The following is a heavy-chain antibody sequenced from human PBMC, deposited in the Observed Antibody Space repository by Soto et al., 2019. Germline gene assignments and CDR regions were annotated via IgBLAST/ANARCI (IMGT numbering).Heavy chain of an antibody. J-gene: IGHJ4*02. D-gene: IGHD3-10*01. Sequence: EVQLLESGGGLVQPGGSLRLSCAASGFTFSSYAMSWVRPAPGKGLEWVSAISGSGGSTYYADSVKGRFTISRDNSKNTLYLQMNSLRAEDTAVYYCAKDLEAIGETQYYFDYWGQGTLVTVSS. CDR3: AKDLEAIGETQYYFDY. CDR1: GFTFSSYA. V-gene: IGHV3-23*01. CDR2: ISGSGGST.